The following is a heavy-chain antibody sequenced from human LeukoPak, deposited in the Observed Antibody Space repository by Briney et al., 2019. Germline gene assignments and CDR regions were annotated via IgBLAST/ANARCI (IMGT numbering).Heavy chain of an antibody. CDR1: GFTFDDYG. D-gene: IGHD4-17*01. CDR2: INWNGGST. CDR3: AGGYGDYVRWAFDI. Sequence: PGGSLRLSCAASGFTFDDYGMSWVRHAPGKGLEWVSGINWNGGSTGYADSVKGRFTISRDNAKNSLYLQMNSLRAEDTALYYCAGGYGDYVRWAFDIWGQGTMVTVSS. J-gene: IGHJ3*02. V-gene: IGHV3-20*04.